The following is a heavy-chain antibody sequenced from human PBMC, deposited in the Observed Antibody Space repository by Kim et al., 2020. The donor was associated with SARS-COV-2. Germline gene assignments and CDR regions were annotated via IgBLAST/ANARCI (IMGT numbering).Heavy chain of an antibody. CDR2: IYPGDSDT. Sequence: GESLKISCKGSGYSFTSYWIGWVRQMPGKGLEWMGIIYPGDSDTRYSPSFQGQVTISADKSISTAYLQWSSLKASDTAMYYCARQDLTTMIVVARLDAFDIWGQGTMVTVSS. V-gene: IGHV5-51*01. CDR3: ARQDLTTMIVVARLDAFDI. CDR1: GYSFTSYW. J-gene: IGHJ3*02. D-gene: IGHD3-22*01.